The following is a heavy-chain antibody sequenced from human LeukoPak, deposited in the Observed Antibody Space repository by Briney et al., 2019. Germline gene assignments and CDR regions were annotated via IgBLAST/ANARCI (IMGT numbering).Heavy chain of an antibody. D-gene: IGHD3-22*01. J-gene: IGHJ4*02. V-gene: IGHV1-2*02. CDR2: INPNSGGT. Sequence: ASVKVSCKASGYTFTGYYMHWVRQAPGQGLEWMGWINPNSGGTNYAQKFQGRVTMTRDTSISTAYMELSRLRSDDTAVYYCARDLVITTAFYYFDYGGQGTLVTVSS. CDR3: ARDLVITTAFYYFDY. CDR1: GYTFTGYY.